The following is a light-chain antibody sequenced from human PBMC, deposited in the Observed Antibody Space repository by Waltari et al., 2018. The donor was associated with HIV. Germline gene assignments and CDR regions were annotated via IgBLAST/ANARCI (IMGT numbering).Light chain of an antibody. Sequence: DIQMTQSPSSLSASLGDRVTITCRASQRISSYLNWYQQKPGKAPKLLIYAASSLQSGVPSRFNGSGSGTDFTLTISSLQPEDFATYYCQQSYGTPRTFGQGTKVEIK. V-gene: IGKV1-39*01. CDR3: QQSYGTPRT. CDR2: AAS. CDR1: QRISSY. J-gene: IGKJ1*01.